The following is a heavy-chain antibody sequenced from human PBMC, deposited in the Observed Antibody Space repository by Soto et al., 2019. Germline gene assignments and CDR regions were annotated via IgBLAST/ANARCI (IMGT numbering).Heavy chain of an antibody. CDR2: IVVGNGNT. CDR3: ATDQLYYVA. V-gene: IGHV1-58*01. Sequence: GASVKVSCKASGFDFSTSAVQWVRQARGQRLEWIGWIVVGNGNTNYAQNFQGRVSITRDMSATTAYLELSRLESGDTAVYYCATDQLYYVAWGQGTLVTVSS. CDR1: GFDFSTSA. J-gene: IGHJ1*01. D-gene: IGHD2-8*01.